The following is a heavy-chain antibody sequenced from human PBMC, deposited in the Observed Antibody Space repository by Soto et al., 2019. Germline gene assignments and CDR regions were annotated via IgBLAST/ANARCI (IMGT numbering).Heavy chain of an antibody. CDR3: ARHEQFYYHYYGMDV. V-gene: IGHV5-51*01. J-gene: IGHJ6*02. D-gene: IGHD6-19*01. CDR1: GFSFTTYW. Sequence: GESLKISCQASGFSFTTYWIAWVRQVPGKGLEWVGIISPGDSDTRYSPSFQGQVTISADRSITTAYLQWSSLKASDTAIYYCARHEQFYYHYYGMDVWGQGTTVTVSS. CDR2: ISPGDSDT.